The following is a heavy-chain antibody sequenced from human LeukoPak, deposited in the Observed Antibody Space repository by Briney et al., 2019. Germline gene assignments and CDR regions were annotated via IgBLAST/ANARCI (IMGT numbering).Heavy chain of an antibody. Sequence: GASVKVSCKASGYTFTGYYIHWVRQAPGQGLEYMGWINPNTGGTNYAQKFQGRVTMTRDTSINTAYTELSRLRSDDTAVYYCARARYGSGSFYSDYWGQGTLVTVSS. CDR3: ARARYGSGSFYSDY. J-gene: IGHJ4*02. V-gene: IGHV1-2*02. D-gene: IGHD3-10*01. CDR2: INPNTGGT. CDR1: GYTFTGYY.